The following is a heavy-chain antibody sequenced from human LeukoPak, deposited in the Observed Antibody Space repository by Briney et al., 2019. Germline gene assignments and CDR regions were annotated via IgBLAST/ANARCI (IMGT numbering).Heavy chain of an antibody. CDR1: GGTFSSYA. J-gene: IGHJ4*02. CDR3: ARDHSHYYYDSSGYYYPHY. D-gene: IGHD3-22*01. Sequence: SVRVSCKASGGTFSSYAISWVRQAPGQGLEWMGGIIPIFGTANYAQKFQGRVTITADESTSTAYMELSSLRSEDTAVYYCARDHSHYYYDSSGYYYPHYWGQGTLVTVSS. V-gene: IGHV1-69*13. CDR2: IIPIFGTA.